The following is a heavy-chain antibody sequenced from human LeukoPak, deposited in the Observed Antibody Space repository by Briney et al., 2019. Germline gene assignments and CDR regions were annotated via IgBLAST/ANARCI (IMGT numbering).Heavy chain of an antibody. D-gene: IGHD2-2*01. CDR2: ISYDGSNK. V-gene: IGHV3-30*18. CDR3: AKHLGYCSSTSCPPGY. CDR1: GFTFSSYG. J-gene: IGHJ4*02. Sequence: PGGSLRLSCAASGFTFSSYGMHWVRQAPGKGLEWVAVISYDGSNKYYADSVKGRFTISRDNSKNTLYLQMNSLRAEDTAVYYCAKHLGYCSSTSCPPGYWGQGTLVTVSS.